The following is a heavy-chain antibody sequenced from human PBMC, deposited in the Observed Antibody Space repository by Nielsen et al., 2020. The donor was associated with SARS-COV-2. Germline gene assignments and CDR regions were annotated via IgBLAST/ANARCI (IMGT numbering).Heavy chain of an antibody. CDR3: ARVLSLVATIFGSFDY. V-gene: IGHV3-30*19. J-gene: IGHJ4*02. CDR2: IWYDGSNK. CDR1: GFTFSSYG. Sequence: GESLKISCAASGFTFSSYGMHWVRQAPGKGLEWVAVIWYDGSNKYYADSVKGRFTISRDNSKNTLYLQMNSLRAEDTAVYYCARVLSLVATIFGSFDYWGQGTLVTVSS. D-gene: IGHD5-12*01.